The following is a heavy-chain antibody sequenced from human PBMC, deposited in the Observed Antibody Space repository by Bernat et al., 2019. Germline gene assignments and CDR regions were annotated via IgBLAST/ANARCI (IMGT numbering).Heavy chain of an antibody. V-gene: IGHV3-7*01. CDR1: GFTFSHYW. CDR3: ARDNYDTSPLDY. D-gene: IGHD3-22*01. J-gene: IGHJ4*02. CDR2: IKEDGREK. Sequence: DVQLVESGGGLVQPGGSLRLSCAASGFTFSHYWMSWVRQAPGKGLDGVANIKEDGREKYYVDSVKGRFTISRDNAKNSLYLQMNSLRAEDTAVYFCARDNYDTSPLDYWGQGTLVSVSS.